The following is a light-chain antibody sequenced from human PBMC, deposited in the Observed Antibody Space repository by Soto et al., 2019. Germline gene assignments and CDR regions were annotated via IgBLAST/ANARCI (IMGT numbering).Light chain of an antibody. CDR1: SSDVGGYNY. V-gene: IGLV2-11*01. CDR3: CSYAGSHTYV. Sequence: QSALTQPRSVSGSPGQSVTISCTGTSSDVGGYNYVSWYQQHPGKAPKFMIYDVSTRPSGVPERSSGSKSGNTASLTISGLQAEDEADYFCCSYAGSHTYVFGTGTKVTAL. J-gene: IGLJ1*01. CDR2: DVS.